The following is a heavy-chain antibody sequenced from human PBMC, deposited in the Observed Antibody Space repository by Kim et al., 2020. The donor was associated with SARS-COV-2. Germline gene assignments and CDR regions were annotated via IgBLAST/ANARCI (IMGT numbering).Heavy chain of an antibody. CDR3: AKAGGGANYYGSGSYYLGDYYYGMDV. D-gene: IGHD3-10*01. V-gene: IGHV3-23*01. J-gene: IGHJ6*02. CDR2: ISGSGGST. Sequence: GGSLRLSCAASGFTFSSYAMSWVRQAPGKGLEWVSAISGSGGSTYYADSVKGRFTISRDNSKNTLYLQMNSLRAEDTAVYYCAKAGGGANYYGSGSYYLGDYYYGMDVRGQGTTVTVSS. CDR1: GFTFSSYA.